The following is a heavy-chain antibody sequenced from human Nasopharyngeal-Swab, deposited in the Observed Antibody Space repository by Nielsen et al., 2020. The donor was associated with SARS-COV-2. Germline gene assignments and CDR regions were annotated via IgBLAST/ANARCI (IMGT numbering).Heavy chain of an antibody. V-gene: IGHV3-23*01. Sequence: GESLKISCAAPRSTFRPSSMSVLCEAPGNVLEWVSAISAIFSSTYYADSVKGRFTISRDNSQNTLYLQMSSLRVEDTAVYYCAKESGSYLYYYYGMDVWGQGTTVTVSS. J-gene: IGHJ6*02. CDR1: RSTFRPSS. D-gene: IGHD1-26*01. CDR3: AKESGSYLYYYYGMDV. CDR2: ISAIFSST.